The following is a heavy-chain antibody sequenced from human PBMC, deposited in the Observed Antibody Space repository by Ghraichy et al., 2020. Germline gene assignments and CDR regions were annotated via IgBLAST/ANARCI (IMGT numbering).Heavy chain of an antibody. Sequence: SETLSLTCTVSGDSISIYYWNWIRQPPGKGLEWLGYIYYTGSTNYSPSLRSRVTMSVDTSKNQFSLKLNSVTAADTAVYYCARRAEDRGMNWDAFDIWGHGTRVTVSS. CDR1: GDSISIYY. CDR2: IYYTGST. J-gene: IGHJ3*02. V-gene: IGHV4-59*01. CDR3: ARRAEDRGMNWDAFDI.